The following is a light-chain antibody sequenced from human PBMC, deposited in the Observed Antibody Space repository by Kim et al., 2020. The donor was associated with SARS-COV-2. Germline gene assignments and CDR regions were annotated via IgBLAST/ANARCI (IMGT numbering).Light chain of an antibody. V-gene: IGKV3-15*01. CDR2: DTS. Sequence: SVSPRESATLSGRASQSVSSDLAWYQHKPGQAPRLLIYDTSTRATGIPARFSGSGSGTEFTLTISSLQSEDFAVYYCQQYNNMITFGQGTRLEIK. J-gene: IGKJ5*01. CDR3: QQYNNMIT. CDR1: QSVSSD.